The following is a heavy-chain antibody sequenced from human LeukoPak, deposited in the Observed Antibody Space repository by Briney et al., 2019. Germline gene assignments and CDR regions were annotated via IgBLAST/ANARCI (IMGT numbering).Heavy chain of an antibody. D-gene: IGHD3-16*01. J-gene: IGHJ5*02. CDR2: IHTSGTT. V-gene: IGHV4-4*07. CDR3: ARGDFYDGGGRNWFDP. CDR1: GGSMTSYY. Sequence: SETLSLTCTVSGGSMTSYYWSFIRQPAGKGLEWIGRIHTSGTTYYNPSLTSRVTMSVATSKIQFSLRLTSVTAADTAVYYCARGDFYDGGGRNWFDPWGQGTLVTVSS.